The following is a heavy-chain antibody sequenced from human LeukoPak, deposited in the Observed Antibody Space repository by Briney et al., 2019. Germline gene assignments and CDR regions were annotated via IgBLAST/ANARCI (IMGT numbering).Heavy chain of an antibody. D-gene: IGHD3-10*01. J-gene: IGHJ5*02. Sequence: ASVKVSCKASGGTFSSYAISWVRQAPGQGLEWMGRIIPILGIANYAQKFQGRVTITADKSTSTAYMELSSLRSEDTAVYYCARFRSGFYGSGNWFDPWGQGTLVTVSS. V-gene: IGHV1-69*04. CDR2: IIPILGIA. CDR3: ARFRSGFYGSGNWFDP. CDR1: GGTFSSYA.